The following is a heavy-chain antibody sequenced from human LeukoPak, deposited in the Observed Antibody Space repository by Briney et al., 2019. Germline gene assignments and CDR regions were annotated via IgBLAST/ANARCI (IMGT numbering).Heavy chain of an antibody. D-gene: IGHD1-26*01. CDR3: ARIIGSYGTYRYDY. Sequence: PGGSLRLSCAASGFTFSSYWMSWVRQAPGKGLEWVANIKQDGSEKYYVDSVKGRFTISRDNAKNSVYLQMNSLRADDTAVYFCARIIGSYGTYRYDYWGQGILVTVSS. CDR1: GFTFSSYW. CDR2: IKQDGSEK. J-gene: IGHJ4*02. V-gene: IGHV3-7*01.